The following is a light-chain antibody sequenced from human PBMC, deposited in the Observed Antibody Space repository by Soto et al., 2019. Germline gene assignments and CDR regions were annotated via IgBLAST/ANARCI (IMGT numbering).Light chain of an antibody. CDR2: ENN. J-gene: IGLJ3*02. CDR3: GTWDSSLSAGGV. CDR1: SSNIGNNY. V-gene: IGLV1-51*02. Sequence: QAVVTQPPSVSAAPGQKVTISCSGSSSNIGNNYVSWYQQFPGTAPKLLIYENNKRPSGIPDRFSGSKSGTSATLGITGLQTGDEADYYCGTWDSSLSAGGVFGGGTKLTVL.